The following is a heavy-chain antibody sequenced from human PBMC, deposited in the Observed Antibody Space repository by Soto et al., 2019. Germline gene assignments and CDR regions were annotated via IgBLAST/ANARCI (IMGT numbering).Heavy chain of an antibody. J-gene: IGHJ4*02. CDR1: SGSISSSSYY. Sequence: SETLSLTCTVSSGSISSSSYYWDWIRQPPGKGLEWIGSIYYSGSTNYNPSLKNRVTISVDTSKNQFSLKVTSLTAADTAVYYCARRRQLVAALDYWGQGTLVTVSS. CDR2: IYYSGST. D-gene: IGHD2-15*01. V-gene: IGHV4-39*01. CDR3: ARRRQLVAALDY.